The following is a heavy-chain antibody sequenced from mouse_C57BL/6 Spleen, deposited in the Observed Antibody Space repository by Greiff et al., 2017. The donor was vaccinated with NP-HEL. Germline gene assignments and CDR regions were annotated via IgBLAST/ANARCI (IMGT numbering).Heavy chain of an antibody. CDR1: GFTFTDYY. Sequence: EVKLMESGGGLVQPGGSLSLSCAASGFTFTDYYMSWVRQPPGKALEWLGFIRNKANGYTTEYSASVKVRFTNSSDNSQSILYLQRNAQRAEDSATYYGSRYDYYGSSPWFAYWGQGTLVTVSA. D-gene: IGHD1-1*01. V-gene: IGHV7-3*01. CDR2: IRNKANGYTT. J-gene: IGHJ3*01. CDR3: SRYDYYGSSPWFAY.